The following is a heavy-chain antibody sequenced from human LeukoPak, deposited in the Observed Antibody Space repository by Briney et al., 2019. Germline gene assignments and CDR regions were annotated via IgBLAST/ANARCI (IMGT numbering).Heavy chain of an antibody. V-gene: IGHV3-66*01. Sequence: GGSLRLSCAASGFTVSSNYMSWVRQAPGKGLEWVSVIYSGGSTYYADSVKGRFTISRDNSKNTLYLQMNSLRADDTAVYYCARVRDGVYYDYWGQGSQVTVSS. D-gene: IGHD4-17*01. CDR2: IYSGGST. J-gene: IGHJ4*02. CDR3: ARVRDGVYYDY. CDR1: GFTVSSNY.